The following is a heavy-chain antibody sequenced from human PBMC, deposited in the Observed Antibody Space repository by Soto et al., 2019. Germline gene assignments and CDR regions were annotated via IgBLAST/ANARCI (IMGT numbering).Heavy chain of an antibody. Sequence: SETLSLTCAVYGGSFSGYYWSWIRQPPGKGLEWIGEINHSGSTNYNPSLKSRVTISVDTSKNQFSLKLSSVTAAGTAVYYCARGNGITIFGVARDGYYWGQGTLVTVS. V-gene: IGHV4-34*01. CDR2: INHSGST. CDR1: GGSFSGYY. J-gene: IGHJ4*02. D-gene: IGHD3-3*01. CDR3: ARGNGITIFGVARDGYY.